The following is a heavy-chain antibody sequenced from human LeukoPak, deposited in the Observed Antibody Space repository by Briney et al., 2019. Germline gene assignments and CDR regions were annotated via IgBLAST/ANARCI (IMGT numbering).Heavy chain of an antibody. J-gene: IGHJ4*02. V-gene: IGHV3-23*05. CDR1: GFTFSTYS. CDR2: IYNSGSRT. D-gene: IGHD6-19*01. Sequence: GGSLRLSCAASGFTFSTYSMTWVRQAPGKGLEGVSSIYNSGSRTFYGDSVKGRFTVSRDNSKNTLYLQMNSLRAEDTAVYYCAKDVAPDSGWDLDYWGQGTLVTVSS. CDR3: AKDVAPDSGWDLDY.